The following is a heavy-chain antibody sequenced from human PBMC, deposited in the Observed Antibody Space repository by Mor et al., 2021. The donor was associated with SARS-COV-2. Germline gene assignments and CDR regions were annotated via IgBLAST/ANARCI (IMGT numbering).Heavy chain of an antibody. Sequence: APGQGLEWMGWINTNTGNPTYAQGFTGRFVFSLDTSVSTAYLQISSLKAEDTAVYYCARDPNYYDSSGFEPWGQGTLVTVS. J-gene: IGHJ5*02. V-gene: IGHV7-4-1*02. D-gene: IGHD3-22*01. CDR3: ARDPNYYDSSGFEP. CDR2: INTNTGNP.